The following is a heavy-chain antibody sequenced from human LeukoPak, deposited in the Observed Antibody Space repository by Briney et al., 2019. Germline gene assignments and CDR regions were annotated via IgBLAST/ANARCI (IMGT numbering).Heavy chain of an antibody. J-gene: IGHJ4*02. Sequence: QSGGSLRLSCAASGFTFSSYAMSWVRQAPGKGLEWVSAISGSGGSTYYADSVKGRFTISRDNSKNTLYLQMNSLRAEDTAVYYCAKEAYCGGDCYYYYFDYWGQGTLVTVSS. V-gene: IGHV3-23*01. CDR1: GFTFSSYA. CDR3: AKEAYCGGDCYYYYFDY. D-gene: IGHD2-21*02. CDR2: ISGSGGST.